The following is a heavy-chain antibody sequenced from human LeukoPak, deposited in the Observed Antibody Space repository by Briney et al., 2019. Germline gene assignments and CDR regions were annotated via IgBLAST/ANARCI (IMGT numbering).Heavy chain of an antibody. D-gene: IGHD3-10*01. J-gene: IGHJ6*03. CDR3: ARDRPESVTPPYYYYYYMDV. Sequence: PTGGSLRLSCAASGFTFSTYWMSWVRQAPGKGLEWVANIKQDGIDKYYVDSVKGRFAISRDNAKNSLYLQMNSLRAEDTAVYYCARDRPESVTPPYYYYYYMDVWGKGTTVTVSS. CDR1: GFTFSTYW. V-gene: IGHV3-7*01. CDR2: IKQDGIDK.